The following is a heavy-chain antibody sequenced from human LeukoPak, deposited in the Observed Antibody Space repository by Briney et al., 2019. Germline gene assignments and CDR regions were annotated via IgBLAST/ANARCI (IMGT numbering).Heavy chain of an antibody. D-gene: IGHD3-22*01. CDR3: ARDGYDSSGNY. Sequence: ASVKVSCKASGGTFSSYGIIWVRQAPGQGLEWMGRIIPILGIANYAQKFQGRVTITADKSTSTAYMELSSLRSEDTAVYYCARDGYDSSGNYWGQGTLVTVSS. CDR2: IIPILGIA. V-gene: IGHV1-69*04. J-gene: IGHJ4*02. CDR1: GGTFSSYG.